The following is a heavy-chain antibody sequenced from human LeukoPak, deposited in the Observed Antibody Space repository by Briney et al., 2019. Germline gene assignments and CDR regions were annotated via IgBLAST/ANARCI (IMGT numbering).Heavy chain of an antibody. V-gene: IGHV3-48*03. CDR2: ISSSGTTI. J-gene: IGHJ4*02. CDR1: GFTFSSYE. CDR3: ASLDRGSYYSFDY. Sequence: GGSLRLSCAASGFTFSSYEMNWVRQAPGKGLEWVSYISSSGTTIYYADSAKGRFTISRDNAKNSLSLRMNSLRAEDTAVYYCASLDRGSYYSFDYWGQGTLVTVSS. D-gene: IGHD1-26*01.